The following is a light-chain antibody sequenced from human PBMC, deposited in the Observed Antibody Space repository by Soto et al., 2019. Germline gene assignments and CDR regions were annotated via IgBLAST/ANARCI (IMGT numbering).Light chain of an antibody. Sequence: VHITQYPSSVSASVGDRVTITCRASQGIASWVAWYQQKPGKAPKLLIYKASSLQSGVPSRFSGSGSGTDFTLTISCLQSEDFATYYCQPYYSYPPITFGQGTRLEI. CDR3: QPYYSYPPIT. J-gene: IGKJ5*01. V-gene: IGKV1-12*01. CDR2: KAS. CDR1: QGIASW.